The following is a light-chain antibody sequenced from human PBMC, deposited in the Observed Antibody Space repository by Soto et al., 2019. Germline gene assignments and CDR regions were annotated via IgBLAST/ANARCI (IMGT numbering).Light chain of an antibody. CDR3: AAWDGSLNNVL. CDR2: ANN. CDR1: GSSIGTNT. Sequence: QAVVTQPPSASGTPGQRVSISCSGSGSSIGTNTVNWYRQLPGTAPKLLIYANNQRPSGVPDRFSGSKSGTSASLAISGLQSEDEAENYCAAWDGSLNNVLFGGGTQLTVL. V-gene: IGLV1-44*01. J-gene: IGLJ2*01.